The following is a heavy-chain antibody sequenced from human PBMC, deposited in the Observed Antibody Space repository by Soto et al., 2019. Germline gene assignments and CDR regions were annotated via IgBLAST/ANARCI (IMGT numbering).Heavy chain of an antibody. Sequence: EVQLVESGGGLVQPGGSLRLSCAASGFTFSSYSMSWDRQGPGKGLEWVSYIDTSGSTTYYADSVKGRFAISRDNAKNSLYLQVNSLRDEDTAVYYCARDRLTGDRREAFDIWGQGTMVTVSS. V-gene: IGHV3-48*02. CDR3: ARDRLTGDRREAFDI. CDR2: IDTSGSTT. CDR1: GFTFSSYS. J-gene: IGHJ3*02. D-gene: IGHD7-27*01.